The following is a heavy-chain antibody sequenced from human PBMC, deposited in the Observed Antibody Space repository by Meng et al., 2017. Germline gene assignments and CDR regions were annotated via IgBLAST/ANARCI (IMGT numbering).Heavy chain of an antibody. Sequence: QIPLRQSGPGLVNPAQTLALIVAIPGVMVSSNSASWNWIRQSPSRGLEWLGRAYYRSKWYHEYAASVKSRICIDPDTSKNQFSLQLRSVTPEDSAVYYCARGSYSFDSWGQRTLVTVSS. CDR2: AYYRSKWYH. V-gene: IGHV6-1*01. CDR1: GVMVSSNSAS. CDR3: ARGSYSFDS. D-gene: IGHD1-26*01. J-gene: IGHJ4*02.